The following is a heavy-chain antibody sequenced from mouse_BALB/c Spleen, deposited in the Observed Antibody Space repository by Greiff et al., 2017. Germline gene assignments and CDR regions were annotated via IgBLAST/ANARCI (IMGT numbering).Heavy chain of an antibody. CDR2: IRNKANGYTT. J-gene: IGHJ2*01. CDR3: ARVLLRHYFDY. V-gene: IGHV7-3*02. Sequence: EVQRVESGGGLVQPGGSLRLSCATSGFTFTDYYMSWVRQPPGKALEWLGFIRNKANGYTTEYSASVKGRFTISRDNSQSILYLQMNTLRAEDSATYYCARVLLRHYFDYWGQGTTLTVSS. D-gene: IGHD1-1*01. CDR1: GFTFTDYY.